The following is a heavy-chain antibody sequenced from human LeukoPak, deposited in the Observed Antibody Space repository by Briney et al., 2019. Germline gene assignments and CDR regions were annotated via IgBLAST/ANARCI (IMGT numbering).Heavy chain of an antibody. J-gene: IGHJ4*02. CDR3: ARRAVRPKYYFDY. CDR1: GGSFSGYY. V-gene: IGHV4-34*01. Sequence: SETLSLTCAVYGGSFSGYYRSWIRQPPGKGLEWIGSIYYSGSTYYNPSLKSRVTISVDTSKNQFSLKLSSVTAADTAVYYCARRAVRPKYYFDYWGQGTLVTVSS. D-gene: IGHD3-10*01. CDR2: IYYSGST.